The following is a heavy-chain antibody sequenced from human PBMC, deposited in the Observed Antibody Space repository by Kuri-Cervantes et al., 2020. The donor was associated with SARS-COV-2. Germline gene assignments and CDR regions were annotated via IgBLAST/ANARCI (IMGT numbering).Heavy chain of an antibody. Sequence: SCAISGDSVSSNSAAWNWIRQSPSRGLEWLGRTYYRSKWYNDYAVSVKSRITINPDTSKNQFSLQLNSVTPEDTAVYYCASSHCSSTSCYKWALDYWGQGTLVTVSS. CDR1: GDSVSSNSAA. CDR2: TYYRSKWYN. D-gene: IGHD2-2*02. V-gene: IGHV6-1*01. J-gene: IGHJ4*02. CDR3: ASSHCSSTSCYKWALDY.